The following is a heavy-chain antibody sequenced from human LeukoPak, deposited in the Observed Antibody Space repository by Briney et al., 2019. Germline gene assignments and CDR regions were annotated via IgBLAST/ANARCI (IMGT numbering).Heavy chain of an antibody. CDR2: INHNGNVN. CDR1: GFTFSSYW. V-gene: IGHV3-7*03. D-gene: IGHD3-16*01. Sequence: GGSLRLSCAASGFTFSSYWMNWARQAPGKGLEWVASINHNGNVNYYVDSVKGRFTISRDNAKNSLYLQTSNLRAEDTAVYFRARGGGLDVWGQGATVTVSS. CDR3: ARGGGLDV. J-gene: IGHJ6*02.